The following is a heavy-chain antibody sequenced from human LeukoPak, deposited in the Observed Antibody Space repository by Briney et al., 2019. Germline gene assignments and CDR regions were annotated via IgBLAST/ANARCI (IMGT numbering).Heavy chain of an antibody. CDR2: ISAYNGNT. D-gene: IGHD6-13*01. CDR3: ARDRGIPGQQLATY. J-gene: IGHJ4*02. V-gene: IGHV1-18*01. CDR1: GYTFTSYG. Sequence: ASVKVSCKASGYTFTSYGISWVRQAPGQGLEWMGWISAYNGNTNYAQKLQGRVTMTTDTSASTAYMELSSLRSEDTAVYYCARDRGIPGQQLATYWGQGTLVTVSS.